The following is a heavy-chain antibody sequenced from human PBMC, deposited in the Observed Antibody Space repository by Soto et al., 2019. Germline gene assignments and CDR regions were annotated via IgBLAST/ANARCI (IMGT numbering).Heavy chain of an antibody. V-gene: IGHV1-3*01. CDR2: INSGNGNI. CDR1: GYTFTNYA. J-gene: IGHJ6*02. Sequence: ASVKVSCKASGYTFTNYAIHWVRQAPAQGLEWLGWINSGNGNIKYSQTFQGRVTITRDTSANTAYMELSSLRSEDTAVYYCARVGQWGGMDVWGQGTTVTV. CDR3: ARVGQWGGMDV. D-gene: IGHD1-26*01.